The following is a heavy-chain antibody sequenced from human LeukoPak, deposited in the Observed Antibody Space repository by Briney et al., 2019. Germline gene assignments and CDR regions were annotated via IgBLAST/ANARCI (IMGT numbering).Heavy chain of an antibody. D-gene: IGHD2-2*01. CDR2: ISASGSPT. Sequence: PGGSLRLSCAASGFTFSSFAMTWVRQAPGKRLEWVSLISASGSPTYYADSVKGRFTISRDNAKKSLYLQMDSLRAEDTAVYYCAGPTCLRGGYCSTNSWGQGTLVTVSS. J-gene: IGHJ4*02. CDR1: GFTFSSFA. CDR3: AGPTCLRGGYCSTNS. V-gene: IGHV3-23*01.